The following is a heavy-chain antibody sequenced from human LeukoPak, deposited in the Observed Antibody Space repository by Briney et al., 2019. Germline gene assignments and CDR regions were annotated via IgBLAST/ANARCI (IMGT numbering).Heavy chain of an antibody. CDR2: IHLGDSES. CDR1: GNRFTSYW. Sequence: GESLKISCEGFGNRFTSYWIAWVRQTPGKGLEWMGIIHLGDSESRYSPTFQGRVTFSADKSTATAFFQWTSLKASDTAIYYCARLAYKDFWSSPHDAFDIWGQGTMVTVSS. CDR3: ARLAYKDFWSSPHDAFDI. D-gene: IGHD3-3*02. J-gene: IGHJ3*02. V-gene: IGHV5-51*01.